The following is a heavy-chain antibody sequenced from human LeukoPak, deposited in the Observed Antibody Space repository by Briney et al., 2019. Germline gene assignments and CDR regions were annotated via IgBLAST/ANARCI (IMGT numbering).Heavy chain of an antibody. J-gene: IGHJ3*02. CDR2: ISGSGGST. Sequence: PGGSLRLSCAASGFTFSSYAMSWVRQAPGKGLEWVSAISGSGGSTYHADSVKGRFTISRDNSKNTLYLQMNSLRAEDTAVYYCAKVGMWFGELSLGTDAFDIWGQGTMVTVSS. V-gene: IGHV3-23*01. D-gene: IGHD3-10*01. CDR1: GFTFSSYA. CDR3: AKVGMWFGELSLGTDAFDI.